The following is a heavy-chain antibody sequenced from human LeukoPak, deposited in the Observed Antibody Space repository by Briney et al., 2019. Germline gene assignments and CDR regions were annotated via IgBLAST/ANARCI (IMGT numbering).Heavy chain of an antibody. D-gene: IGHD6-19*01. CDR2: ISGSGGST. CDR1: GFTFSSYA. V-gene: IGHV3-23*01. CDR3: ARVKYSSGLPVDY. J-gene: IGHJ4*02. Sequence: GGSLRLSCAASGFTFSSYAMSWVRQAPGKGLEWVSAISGSGGSTYYADSVKGRFTISRDNSKNTLYLQMNSPRAEDTAVYYCARVKYSSGLPVDYWGQGTLVTVSS.